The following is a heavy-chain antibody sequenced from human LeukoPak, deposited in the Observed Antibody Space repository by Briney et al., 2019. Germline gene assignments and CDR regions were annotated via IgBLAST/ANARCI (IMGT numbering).Heavy chain of an antibody. CDR1: GYSFTSYW. CDR2: IYPGDSDT. D-gene: IGHD3-3*01. CDR3: ARQFLATYYYMDV. Sequence: GESLKISCKGSGYSFTSYWIGWVRQMPGKGLEWMGIIYPGDSDTRYSPSFQGQVTISADKSISTAYPQWSSLKASDTAMYYCARQFLATYYYMDVWGKGTTVTVSS. J-gene: IGHJ6*03. V-gene: IGHV5-51*01.